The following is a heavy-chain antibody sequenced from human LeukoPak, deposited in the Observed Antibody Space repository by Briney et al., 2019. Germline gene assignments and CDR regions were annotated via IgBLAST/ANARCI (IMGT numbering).Heavy chain of an antibody. CDR2: IYYSGST. Sequence: SETLSLTCAVYGGSFSGYYWGWIRQPPGKGLEWIGSIYYSGSTYYNPSLKSRVTISVDTSKNQFSLQLNSVTPEDTAVYYCARTGYCSSTSCYAGRLLDYWGQGTLVTVSS. CDR1: GGSFSGYY. CDR3: ARTGYCSSTSCYAGRLLDY. D-gene: IGHD2-2*01. V-gene: IGHV4-34*01. J-gene: IGHJ4*02.